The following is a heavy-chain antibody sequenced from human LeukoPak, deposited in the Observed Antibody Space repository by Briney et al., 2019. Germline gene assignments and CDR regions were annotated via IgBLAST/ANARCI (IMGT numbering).Heavy chain of an antibody. D-gene: IGHD5-18*01. V-gene: IGHV3-23*01. CDR1: GFTFSSYG. J-gene: IGHJ6*02. CDR2: KSGSGGAT. CDR3: AKNDGYRYGRNYGMDV. Sequence: GGSLRLSCAASGFTFSSYGMSWVRQAPGQGLEWVSGKSGSGGATYYAGSVQGRFTMSRDNSKNTLYLQMNSLRADDTAIYYCAKNDGYRYGRNYGMDVWGQGTTVTVSS.